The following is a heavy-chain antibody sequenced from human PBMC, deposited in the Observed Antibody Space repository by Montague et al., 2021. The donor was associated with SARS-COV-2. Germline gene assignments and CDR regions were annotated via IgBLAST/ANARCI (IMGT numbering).Heavy chain of an antibody. CDR1: GFSLSTSGMC. CDR3: AREIAAAGPALDY. J-gene: IGHJ4*02. D-gene: IGHD6-13*01. Sequence: PALVKPTQTLTLTCTFSGFSLSTSGMCVSWIRQPSGKALEWLARIDWDDDKYYSTSLKTRLTISKDTSKNQVVLTMTNMDPVDTATYYCAREIAAAGPALDYWGQGTLVTVSS. CDR2: IDWDDDK. V-gene: IGHV2-70*11.